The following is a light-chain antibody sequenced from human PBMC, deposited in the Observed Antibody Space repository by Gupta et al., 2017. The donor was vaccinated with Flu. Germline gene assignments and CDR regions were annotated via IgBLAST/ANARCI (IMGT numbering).Light chain of an antibody. J-gene: IGKJ1*01. CDR2: QAS. CDR1: QSISNW. Sequence: DIQMTQSPSTLSASVGDRVTITCRASQSISNWLAWYQQKPGKVPKLLIYQASSVESGVPSRFSGSGYGTEFTLTSSRRQQDDGANYYCQRDDSLWTFGQGTMVEIK. V-gene: IGKV1-5*03. CDR3: QRDDSLWT.